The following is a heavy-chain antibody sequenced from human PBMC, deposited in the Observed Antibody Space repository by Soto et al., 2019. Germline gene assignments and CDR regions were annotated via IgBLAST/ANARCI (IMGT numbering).Heavy chain of an antibody. D-gene: IGHD3-22*01. V-gene: IGHV1-69*13. CDR1: GGTFSSYA. Sequence: ASVKVSCKASGGTFSSYAISWVRQAPGQGLEWMGGIIPIFGTANYAQKFQGRVTITADESTSTAYMELSSLRSEDTAVYYCARLAYYDSSGYSPFDSWGQGTLVTVSS. CDR2: IIPIFGTA. J-gene: IGHJ4*02. CDR3: ARLAYYDSSGYSPFDS.